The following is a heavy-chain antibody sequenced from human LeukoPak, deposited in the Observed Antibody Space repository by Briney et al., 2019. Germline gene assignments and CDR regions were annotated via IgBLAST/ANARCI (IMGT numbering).Heavy chain of an antibody. CDR2: IYHSGST. J-gene: IGHJ5*02. V-gene: IGHV4-38-2*01. D-gene: IGHD1-1*01. CDR3: ARRLPMGRYNWNEGTGWFDP. CDR1: GYSISSGYY. Sequence: PSETLSLTCAVSGYSISSGYYWGWIRQPPGKGLEWIGSIYHSGSTYYNPSLKSRVTISVDTSKNQFSLKLSSVTAADTAVYYCARRLPMGRYNWNEGTGWFDPWGQGTLVTVSS.